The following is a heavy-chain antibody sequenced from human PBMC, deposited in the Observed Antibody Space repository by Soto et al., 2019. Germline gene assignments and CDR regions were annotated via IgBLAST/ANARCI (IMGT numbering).Heavy chain of an antibody. J-gene: IGHJ6*02. CDR2: IYYSGST. CDR3: ARERGAVAYKEYYYYYYGMDV. D-gene: IGHD6-19*01. V-gene: IGHV4-39*01. Sequence: QLQLQESGPGLVKPSETLSLTCTVSGGSISSSSYYWGWIRQPPGKGLEWIGSIYYSGSTYYNPSLKSRVTISVDTSKNQFSLKLSSVTAADTAVYYCARERGAVAYKEYYYYYYGMDVWGQGTTISVSS. CDR1: GGSISSSSYY.